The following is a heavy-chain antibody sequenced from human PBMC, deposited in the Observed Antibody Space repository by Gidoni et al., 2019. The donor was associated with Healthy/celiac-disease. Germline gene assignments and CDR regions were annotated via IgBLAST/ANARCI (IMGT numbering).Heavy chain of an antibody. Sequence: QVQLVQSGAEVKKPGASVKVSCKASGYTFTSYYMHWVRQAPGQGLEWMGIINPSGGSTSYAQKFQGRVTMTRDTSTSTVYMELSSLRSEDTAVYYCARDSGEAWGYYYDSSGYCGYWGQGTLVTVSS. J-gene: IGHJ4*02. CDR3: ARDSGEAWGYYYDSSGYCGY. D-gene: IGHD3-22*01. V-gene: IGHV1-46*01. CDR2: INPSGGST. CDR1: GYTFTSYY.